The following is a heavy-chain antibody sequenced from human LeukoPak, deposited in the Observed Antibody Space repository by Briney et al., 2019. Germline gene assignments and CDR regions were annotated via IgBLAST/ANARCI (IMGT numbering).Heavy chain of an antibody. Sequence: ASVKVSCKASGYTFTNYGISWVRQAPGQGLEWMGWISAYNGNTHYAQNLQGRVTMTTDTSTSTAYMELKSLRSDDTAVYYCARGTRQRPAAMWGIRPYYYYYMDVWGKGTTVTISS. CDR1: GYTFTNYG. V-gene: IGHV1-18*01. CDR2: ISAYNGNT. J-gene: IGHJ6*03. D-gene: IGHD2-2*01. CDR3: ARGTRQRPAAMWGIRPYYYYYMDV.